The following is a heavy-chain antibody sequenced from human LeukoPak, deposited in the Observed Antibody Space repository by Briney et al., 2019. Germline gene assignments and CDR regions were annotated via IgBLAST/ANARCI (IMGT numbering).Heavy chain of an antibody. Sequence: PGGSLRLSCAASGFTFSNYAMTWVRQAPGKGLEWVSALSGSGGSTYYADSVQGRFTISRDNSKNTLYLQMNSLRAEDTAVYYCAKASSTSYYYYMDVWGKGTTVTVSS. CDR1: GFTFSNYA. V-gene: IGHV3-23*01. D-gene: IGHD2/OR15-2a*01. J-gene: IGHJ6*03. CDR2: LSGSGGST. CDR3: AKASSTSYYYYMDV.